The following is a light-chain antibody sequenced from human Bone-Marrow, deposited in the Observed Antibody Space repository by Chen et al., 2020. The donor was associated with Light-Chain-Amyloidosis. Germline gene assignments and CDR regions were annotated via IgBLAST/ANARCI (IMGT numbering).Light chain of an antibody. Sequence: SYELTQPPSVSVSPGQTARITCSGDDLPTKYAYWYQQKPGQAHLLVIHRDTERPSGMSERFSGSSSGTTDTLTISGVQAEDEADYHGQSADSSGTYEVIFGGGTKLTVL. CDR2: RDT. CDR1: DLPTKY. J-gene: IGLJ2*01. V-gene: IGLV3-25*03. CDR3: QSADSSGTYEVI.